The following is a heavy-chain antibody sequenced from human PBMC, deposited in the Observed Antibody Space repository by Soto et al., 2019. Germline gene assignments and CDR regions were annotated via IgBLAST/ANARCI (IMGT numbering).Heavy chain of an antibody. D-gene: IGHD6-6*01. J-gene: IGHJ6*02. CDR3: ARQGMAARKYYSTYLDV. Sequence: QVQLVESGGGVVQPGRSLRLSCAASGFTFRDYAMHWGRQAPGKGLEWVTLISSDATNNYLANSVKGRFTISRDNSKNPLYLQMNRLRVEDTGLYYCARQGMAARKYYSTYLDVWGQGTTVIV. CDR1: GFTFRDYA. CDR2: ISSDATNN. V-gene: IGHV3-30-3*01.